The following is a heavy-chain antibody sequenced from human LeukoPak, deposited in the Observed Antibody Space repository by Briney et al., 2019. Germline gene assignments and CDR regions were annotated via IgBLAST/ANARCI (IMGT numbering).Heavy chain of an antibody. V-gene: IGHV3-33*01. D-gene: IGHD1-26*01. CDR1: GFTFSSYG. CDR2: IWYDGSNK. Sequence: LPGGSLRLSCAASGFTFSSYGMHWVRQAPGKGLEWVAVIWYDGSNKYYADSVKGRFTISRDNSKNTLYLQMNSLRAEDTAVYYCARSHTRLGATGYYYYGMDVWGQGTTVTVSS. CDR3: ARSHTRLGATGYYYYGMDV. J-gene: IGHJ6*02.